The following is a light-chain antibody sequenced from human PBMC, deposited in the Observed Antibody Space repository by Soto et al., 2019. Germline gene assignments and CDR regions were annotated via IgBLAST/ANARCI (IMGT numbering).Light chain of an antibody. CDR3: AAWDDSLSGPV. J-gene: IGLJ2*01. V-gene: IGLV1-47*02. CDR2: SNN. CDR1: SSNIGSNY. Sequence: QSALTQPPSASGTPGQRVTISCSGSSSNIGSNYVYWYQQLPGTAPRLLIYSNNQRPSGVPDRFSGSKSGTSASLAISGLRSEDEADYYCAAWDDSLSGPVFGGGPKVTVL.